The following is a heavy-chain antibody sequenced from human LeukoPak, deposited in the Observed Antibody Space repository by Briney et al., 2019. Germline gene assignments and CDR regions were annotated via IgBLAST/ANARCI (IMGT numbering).Heavy chain of an antibody. CDR1: GFLFSRYG. V-gene: IGHV3-30*03. CDR3: ARDGRVLRFLEWLPSWFDP. J-gene: IGHJ5*02. CDR2: ISYDGSNK. Sequence: PGGSLRLSCVASGFLFSRYGMHWVRQAPGKGLEWLAFISYDGSNKYYGDSVKGRFTISRDNSKNTLYLQMNSLRAEDTAVYYCARDGRVLRFLEWLPSWFDPWGQGTLVTVSS. D-gene: IGHD3-3*01.